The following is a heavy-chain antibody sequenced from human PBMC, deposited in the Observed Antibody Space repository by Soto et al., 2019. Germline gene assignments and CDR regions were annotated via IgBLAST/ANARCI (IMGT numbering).Heavy chain of an antibody. Sequence: SETLSLTCAVSSGSISSSNWWSWVRQPPGKGLEWIGEIYHSGSTNYNPSLKSRVTISVDKSKNQFSLKLSSVTAADTAVYYCARGTNVDTAMVLSYWGQGTLVTVSS. CDR1: SGSISSSNW. D-gene: IGHD5-18*01. J-gene: IGHJ4*02. CDR2: IYHSGST. CDR3: ARGTNVDTAMVLSY. V-gene: IGHV4-4*02.